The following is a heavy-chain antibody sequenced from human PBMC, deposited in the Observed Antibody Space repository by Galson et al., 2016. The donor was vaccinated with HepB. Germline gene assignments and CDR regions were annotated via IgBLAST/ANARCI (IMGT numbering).Heavy chain of an antibody. CDR3: ARELGYRSNS. Sequence: SETLSLTCTVSGGSISSSSYYWGWIRQTPGKGLEWIGSIYYSGSTYYNPSLRSRVTISVDSSKNQFSLKPSSVTAADTAVYYCARELGYRSNSWGQGTLDTVSS. J-gene: IGHJ4*02. D-gene: IGHD2-2*01. V-gene: IGHV4-39*02. CDR2: IYYSGST. CDR1: GGSISSSSYY.